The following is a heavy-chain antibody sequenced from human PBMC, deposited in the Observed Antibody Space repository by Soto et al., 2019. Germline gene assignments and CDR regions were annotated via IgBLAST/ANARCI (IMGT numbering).Heavy chain of an antibody. CDR2: IYYSGST. J-gene: IGHJ6*03. CDR1: GGSISSGGYY. Sequence: SETLSLTCTVSGGSISSGGYYWSWIRQHPGKGLEWIGYIYYSGSTYYNPSLKSRVTISVDTSKNQFSLKLSSVTAADTAVYYCARTVLGPDLLADSFVDYYYYMDVCGQGTTVTVSS. V-gene: IGHV4-31*03. D-gene: IGHD3-9*01. CDR3: ARTVLGPDLLADSFVDYYYYMDV.